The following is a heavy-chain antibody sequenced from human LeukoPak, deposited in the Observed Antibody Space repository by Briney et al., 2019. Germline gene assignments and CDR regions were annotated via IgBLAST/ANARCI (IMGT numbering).Heavy chain of an antibody. CDR2: INHSGST. D-gene: IGHD3-10*01. Sequence: PSETLSLTCAVYGGSFSGSYWSWIRQPPGKGLEWIGEINHSGSTNYNPSLKSRVTISVDTPKNQFSLKLSSVTAADTAVYYCARATYYYGSGSYQFDYWGQGTLVTVSS. V-gene: IGHV4-34*01. CDR1: GGSFSGSY. J-gene: IGHJ4*02. CDR3: ARATYYYGSGSYQFDY.